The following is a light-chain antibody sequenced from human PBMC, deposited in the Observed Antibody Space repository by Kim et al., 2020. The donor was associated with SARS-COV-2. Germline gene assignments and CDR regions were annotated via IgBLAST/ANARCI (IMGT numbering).Light chain of an antibody. Sequence: RGPMPGAGRRSKMGAGYGVRWYQQLPGTAPKLLSYGNSNRPSGVPDRFSGSKSGTSASLAITGLQAEDEADYYCQSYDSSLSGSVFGGGTQLTVL. CDR3: QSYDSSLSGSV. CDR2: GNS. J-gene: IGLJ3*02. CDR1: RSKMGAGYG. V-gene: IGLV1-40*01.